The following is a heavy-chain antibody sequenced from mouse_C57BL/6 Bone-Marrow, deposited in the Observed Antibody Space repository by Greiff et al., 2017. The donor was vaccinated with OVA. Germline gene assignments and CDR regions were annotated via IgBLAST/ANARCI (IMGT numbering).Heavy chain of an antibody. J-gene: IGHJ1*03. D-gene: IGHD2-3*01. CDR1: GYTFTDYN. CDR3: ARWNDGYPWYCDV. Sequence: VQLQQSGPELVKPGASVKIPCKASGYTFTDYNMDWVKQSHGKSLEWIGDINPNNGGTIYNQKFKGKATLTVDKSSSTAYMELRSLTSEDTAVYYCARWNDGYPWYCDVWGTGTTVTVSS. V-gene: IGHV1-18*01. CDR2: INPNNGGT.